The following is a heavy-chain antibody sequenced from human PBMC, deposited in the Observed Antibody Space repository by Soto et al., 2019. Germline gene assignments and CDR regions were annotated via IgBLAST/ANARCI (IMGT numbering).Heavy chain of an antibody. D-gene: IGHD6-13*01. Sequence: QVQLVQSGAEVKKPGSSVKVSCKASGGTFSSYTISWVRQAPGQGLEWMGRIIPILGIANYAQKFQGRVTIPADKSKSTAYMELSSLRYDDTAVYYCARERRVGYGYRIYGMDVWGQGTTVTVSS. CDR2: IIPILGIA. CDR3: ARERRVGYGYRIYGMDV. CDR1: GGTFSSYT. J-gene: IGHJ6*01. V-gene: IGHV1-69*08.